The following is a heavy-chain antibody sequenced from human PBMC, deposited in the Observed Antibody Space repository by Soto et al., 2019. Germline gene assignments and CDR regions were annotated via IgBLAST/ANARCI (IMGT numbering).Heavy chain of an antibody. D-gene: IGHD6-19*01. CDR1: GFTFSSYA. CDR3: AKAPVAGTVYWYFDL. J-gene: IGHJ2*01. CDR2: ISYDGSNK. Sequence: QVQLVESGGGVVQPGRSLRLSCAASGFTFSSYAMHWVRQAPGKGLEWVAVISYDGSNKYYADSVKGRFTISRDNSKNTLYLQMNSLRAEDTALYYCAKAPVAGTVYWYFDLWGRGTLVTVSS. V-gene: IGHV3-30-3*01.